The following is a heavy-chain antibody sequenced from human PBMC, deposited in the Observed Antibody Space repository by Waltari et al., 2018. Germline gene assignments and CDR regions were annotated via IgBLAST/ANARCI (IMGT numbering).Heavy chain of an antibody. CDR3: ARGGSERSAYYYYGMDV. CDR1: GDRASSNRPA. V-gene: IGHV6-1*01. Sequence: QVQLQQSGPGLVKPSQTLSLTCAISGDRASSNRPAWNRLRQSPSSGLEWLGRTYYRSKWYNDYAVSVKSRITINPDTSKNQFSLQLNSVTPEDTAVYYCARGGSERSAYYYYGMDVWGQGTTVTVSS. D-gene: IGHD1-1*01. J-gene: IGHJ6*02. CDR2: TYYRSKWYN.